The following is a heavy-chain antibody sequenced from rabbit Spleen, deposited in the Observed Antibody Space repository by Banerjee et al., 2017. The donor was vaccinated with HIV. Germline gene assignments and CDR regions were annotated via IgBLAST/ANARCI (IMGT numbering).Heavy chain of an antibody. CDR3: ARVSQSSGWGEDL. J-gene: IGHJ4*01. V-gene: IGHV1S45*01. CDR2: INTYTVKS. Sequence: QQQLVESGGGLVKPGASLTLTCKASGFSFSDRDVMCWVRQAPGKGLEWIACINTYTVKSVYACWATGRFTFSRTSSTTVTLQMTSLIAADTAAYFCARVSQSSGWGEDLWGPGTLVTVS. CDR1: GFSFSDRDV. D-gene: IGHD4-1*01.